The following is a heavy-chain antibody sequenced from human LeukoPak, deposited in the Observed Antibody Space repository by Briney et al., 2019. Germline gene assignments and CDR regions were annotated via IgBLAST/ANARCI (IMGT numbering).Heavy chain of an antibody. CDR3: ARDIHSVAFDI. CDR1: GFSFSSYS. CDR2: TISTGTYV. Sequence: GGSLRLSCVASGFSFSSYSMNWVRQAPGKGLEWVSSTISTGTYVYYADSVQGRFTISRDNAKRSVYLQMNSLGVEDTAVYYCARDIHSVAFDIWGQGTMVTVSS. V-gene: IGHV3-21*01. J-gene: IGHJ3*02.